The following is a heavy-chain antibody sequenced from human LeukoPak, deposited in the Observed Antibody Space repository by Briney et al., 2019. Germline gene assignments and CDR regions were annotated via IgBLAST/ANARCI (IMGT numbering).Heavy chain of an antibody. J-gene: IGHJ5*02. V-gene: IGHV3-23*01. CDR1: GFTFSSYA. D-gene: IGHD6-19*01. CDR3: ARDPIAVAGTFNWFDP. Sequence: PGGSLRLSCAASGFTFSSYAMGWVRQAPGKGLEWVSAISGSGGSTYYADSVKGRFTISRDNSKNSLYLQMNSLRAEDTAVYYCARDPIAVAGTFNWFDPWGQGTLVTVSS. CDR2: ISGSGGST.